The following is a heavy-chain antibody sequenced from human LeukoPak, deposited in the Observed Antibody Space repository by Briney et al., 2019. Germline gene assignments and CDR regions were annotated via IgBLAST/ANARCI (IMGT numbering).Heavy chain of an antibody. CDR2: ITGSSSTI. Sequence: GGSLRLSCAASGFTFSIYSMTWVRQAPGKGLEWVSYITGSSSTIYYADSVKGRFTVSRDNAKNSLYLQMNSLRDDDTAVYYCARDSGIDSWGQGTLVTVSS. CDR3: ARDSGIDS. J-gene: IGHJ5*01. D-gene: IGHD6-25*01. CDR1: GFTFSIYS. V-gene: IGHV3-48*02.